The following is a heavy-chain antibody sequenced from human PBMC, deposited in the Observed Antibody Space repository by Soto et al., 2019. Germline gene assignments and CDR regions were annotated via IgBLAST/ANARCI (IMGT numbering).Heavy chain of an antibody. CDR2: IKPDGSEK. CDR1: GFTFNNYW. Sequence: PGGSLRLSCAASGFTFNNYWMSWVRQAPGKGLEWVANIKPDGSEKYYVDSVKGRFTISRDNARNSLYLQMNSLRAEDTAVYYCARGFSLGYWGQGTLVTVSS. D-gene: IGHD2-2*01. V-gene: IGHV3-7*01. CDR3: ARGFSLGY. J-gene: IGHJ4*02.